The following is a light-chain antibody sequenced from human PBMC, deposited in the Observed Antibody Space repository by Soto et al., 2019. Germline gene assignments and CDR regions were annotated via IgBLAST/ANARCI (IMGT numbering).Light chain of an antibody. CDR3: SSFTDTGTVM. Sequence: HSVLTQPASVSGSPGQSFTISCTGTSSDVGAYHSVSWYQQHPGKAPKLIIFDVSNRPSGVSNRFSGSKSGNTASLTISGLQAEDEADYYCSSFTDTGTVMFGGGTKLTVL. CDR2: DVS. J-gene: IGLJ3*02. V-gene: IGLV2-14*03. CDR1: SSDVGAYHS.